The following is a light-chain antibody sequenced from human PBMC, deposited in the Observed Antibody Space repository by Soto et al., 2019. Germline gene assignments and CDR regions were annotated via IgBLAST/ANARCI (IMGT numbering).Light chain of an antibody. Sequence: QSALTQPASVSGSPGQSITISCTGTSSDVGGYNYVSWYQYHPGKAPKLMISEVSNRPSGVSSRFSGSKSDNTASLTISGLQAEDEADYYCSSYTSSNTYVFGTGTKVTVL. J-gene: IGLJ1*01. CDR1: SSDVGGYNY. CDR2: EVS. V-gene: IGLV2-14*01. CDR3: SSYTSSNTYV.